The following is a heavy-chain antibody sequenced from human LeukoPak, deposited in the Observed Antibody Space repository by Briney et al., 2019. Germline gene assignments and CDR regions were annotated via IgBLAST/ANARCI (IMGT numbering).Heavy chain of an antibody. V-gene: IGHV3-30*18. CDR3: AKGMATYGSGTLFDY. J-gene: IGHJ4*02. CDR2: ISYDGSNK. CDR1: GFTFSSYG. Sequence: GGSLRLSCAASGFTFSSYGMHWVRQAPGKGLEWVAVISYDGSNKYYADSVKGRFTISRDNSKSRLYLQMNSLRAEDTAVYYCAKGMATYGSGTLFDYWGQGTLVTVSS. D-gene: IGHD3-10*01.